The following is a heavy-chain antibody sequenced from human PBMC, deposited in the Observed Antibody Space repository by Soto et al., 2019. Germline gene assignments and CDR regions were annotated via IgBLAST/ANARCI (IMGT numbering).Heavy chain of an antibody. D-gene: IGHD1-26*01. CDR3: ARVDGRALGPTEYGMDV. J-gene: IGHJ6*02. Sequence: SETLSLTCTVSGGSISSYYWSWIRQPPGKGLEWIGYIYYSGSTNYNPSLKSRVTISVDTSKNQFSLKLSSVTAADTAVYYCARVDGRALGPTEYGMDVWGQGTTVTVS. V-gene: IGHV4-59*01. CDR2: IYYSGST. CDR1: GGSISSYY.